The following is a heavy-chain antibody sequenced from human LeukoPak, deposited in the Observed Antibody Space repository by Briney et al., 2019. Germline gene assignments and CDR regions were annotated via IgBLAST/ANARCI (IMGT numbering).Heavy chain of an antibody. D-gene: IGHD6-6*01. Sequence: KPGGSLRLSCAASGFTFSGYYWSWIRQPPGKGLEWIGEINHSGSTNYNPSLKSRVTISVDTSKNQFSLKLSSVTAADTAVYYCAECQYRGPDRSHYSSSSGYSDYWGQGTLVTVSS. CDR2: INHSGST. CDR1: GFTFSGYY. J-gene: IGHJ4*02. V-gene: IGHV4-34*08. CDR3: AECQYRGPDRSHYSSSSGYSDY.